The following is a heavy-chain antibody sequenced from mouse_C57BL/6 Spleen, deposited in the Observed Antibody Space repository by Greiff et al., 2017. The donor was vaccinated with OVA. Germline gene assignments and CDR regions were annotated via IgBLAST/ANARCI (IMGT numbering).Heavy chain of an antibody. CDR3: ARGGDYDGYLSYYYAMDY. V-gene: IGHV1-81*01. CDR1: GYTFTSYG. J-gene: IGHJ4*01. Sequence: VKLMESGAELARPGASVKLSCKASGYTFTSYGISWVKQRTGQGLEWIGEIYPRSGNTYYNEKFKGKATLTADKSSSTAYMELRSLTSEDSAVYFCARGGDYDGYLSYYYAMDYWGQGTSVTVSS. D-gene: IGHD2-4*01. CDR2: IYPRSGNT.